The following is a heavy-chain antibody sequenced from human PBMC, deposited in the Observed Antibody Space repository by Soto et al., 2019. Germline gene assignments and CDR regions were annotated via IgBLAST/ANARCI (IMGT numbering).Heavy chain of an antibody. CDR3: ARGLLLWFRELSRRGVYYYYMDV. CDR2: INDSGST. J-gene: IGHJ6*03. V-gene: IGHV4-34*01. Sequence: QVQLQQWGAGLLKPSETLSLTCAVYGGSFSGYYWSWIRQTPGKGLEWIGEINDSGSTNNNPSLKSRFTILVHTPKNQFSLKLSSVTAADTAVYYCARGLLLWFRELSRRGVYYYYMDVWGKGTTVTVSS. D-gene: IGHD3-10*01. CDR1: GGSFSGYY.